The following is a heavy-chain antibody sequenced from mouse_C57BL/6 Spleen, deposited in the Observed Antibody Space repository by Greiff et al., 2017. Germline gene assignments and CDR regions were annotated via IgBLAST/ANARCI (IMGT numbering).Heavy chain of an antibody. D-gene: IGHD1-1*01. CDR1: GFNIKDDY. V-gene: IGHV14-4*01. Sequence: VQLQQSGAELVRPGASVKLSCTASGFNIKDDYMHWVKQRPEQGLEWIGWIDPENGDTEYASKFQGKATITADTSSNTAYLQLSSLTSEDTAVDYCTTKRRAFTTVVATDYWGQGTTLTVSS. J-gene: IGHJ2*01. CDR2: IDPENGDT. CDR3: TTKRRAFTTVVATDY.